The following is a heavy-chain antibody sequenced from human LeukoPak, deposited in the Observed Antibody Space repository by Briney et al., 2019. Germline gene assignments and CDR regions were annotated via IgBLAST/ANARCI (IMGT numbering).Heavy chain of an antibody. CDR3: ARDRYGSGRGDY. CDR1: GFTFSDYW. CDR2: IRRDGRST. V-gene: IGHV3-74*01. J-gene: IGHJ4*02. Sequence: GGSLRLSCAASGFTFSDYWMHWVRQAPGQGLVWVSRIRRDGRSTDYADSVKGRFTISRDNAKNTVYLEIKSLRAEDTAVYYCARDRYGSGRGDYWGQGTLVTVSS. D-gene: IGHD3-10*01.